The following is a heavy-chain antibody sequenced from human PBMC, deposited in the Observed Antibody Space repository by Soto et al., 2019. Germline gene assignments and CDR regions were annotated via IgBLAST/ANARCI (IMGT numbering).Heavy chain of an antibody. Sequence: QVQLQESGPGLVQPSGTLSLTCAVSGDSITGDNWWSWVRQPPGKGLEWIGEIHHSGATNYNPSLTSRVTISVDGSKNQFSLKLNSVTAADTAMFYCATQGFYRMGVWGRGTTVTVSS. V-gene: IGHV4-4*02. CDR3: ATQGFYRMGV. CDR2: IHHSGAT. J-gene: IGHJ6*02. CDR1: GDSITGDNW.